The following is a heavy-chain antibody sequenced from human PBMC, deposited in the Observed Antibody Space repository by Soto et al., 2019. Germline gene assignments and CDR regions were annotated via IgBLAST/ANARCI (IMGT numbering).Heavy chain of an antibody. CDR2: ISYDGSNK. Sequence: QVQLVESGGGVVQPGRSLRLSCAASGFTFSSYGMHWVRQAPGKGLEWVAVISYDGSNKYYADSVKGRFTISRDNSKNTLYLQMNSLRAEDTAVYYCAKGSGSYAPDMGYWGQRTLVTVSS. CDR1: GFTFSSYG. V-gene: IGHV3-30*18. D-gene: IGHD1-26*01. J-gene: IGHJ4*02. CDR3: AKGSGSYAPDMGY.